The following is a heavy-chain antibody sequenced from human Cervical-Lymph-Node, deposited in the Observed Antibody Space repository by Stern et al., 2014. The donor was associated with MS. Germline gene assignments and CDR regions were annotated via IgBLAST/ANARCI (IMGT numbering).Heavy chain of an antibody. V-gene: IGHV3-9*01. CDR2: ISWNSNNI. CDR1: GFTFDDCA. J-gene: IGHJ4*02. Sequence: MQLVQSGGGSVQPGRSLRLSCAASGFTFDDCAMHWVRQAPGKGLEWVSGISWNSNNIGYADSVRGRFTISRDNAKNSLYLQMNGLRPEDTALYYCVKDISERHYYFDSWGEGTLVTVSS. D-gene: IGHD3-16*02. CDR3: VKDISERHYYFDS.